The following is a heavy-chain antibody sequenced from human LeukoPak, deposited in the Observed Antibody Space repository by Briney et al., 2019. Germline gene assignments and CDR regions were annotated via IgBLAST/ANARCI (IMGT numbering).Heavy chain of an antibody. D-gene: IGHD6-13*01. CDR2: INPSGGTT. J-gene: IGHJ4*02. V-gene: IGHV1-46*01. CDR1: GYTFTSYY. CDR3: ARSSSWYYVDY. Sequence: ASVKVSCKASGYTFTSYYVHWVRQAPGQGLEWMGIINPSGGTTSYAQKFQGRVTMTRDTSTSTVYMELSSLRSEDTAVYYCARSSSWYYVDYWGQGTLVAVSS.